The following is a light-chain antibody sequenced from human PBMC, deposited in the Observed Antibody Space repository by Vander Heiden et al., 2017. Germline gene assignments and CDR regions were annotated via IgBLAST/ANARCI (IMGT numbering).Light chain of an antibody. CDR3: QAWDSSTVV. Sequence: SYELTQPPSLSVSPGQTASITCSGDKLGDKYACWYQPKPGQSPVLVIYQDSKRPSGIPERFSGSNSGNTATLTISGTQAMDEADYYCQAWDSSTVVFGGGTKLTVL. V-gene: IGLV3-1*01. J-gene: IGLJ2*01. CDR2: QDS. CDR1: KLGDKY.